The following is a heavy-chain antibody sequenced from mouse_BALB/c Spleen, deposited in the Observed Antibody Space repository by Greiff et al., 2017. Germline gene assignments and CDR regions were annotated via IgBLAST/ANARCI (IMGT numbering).Heavy chain of an antibody. V-gene: IGHV5-6-3*01. J-gene: IGHJ2*01. Sequence: EVKLMESGGGLVQPGGSLKLSCAASGFTFSSYGMSWVRQTPDKRLELVATINSNGGSTYYPDSVKGRFTISRDNAKNTLYLQMSSLKSEDTAMYYCARGPDYFDYWGQGTTLTASS. CDR1: GFTFSSYG. CDR2: INSNGGST. CDR3: ARGPDYFDY.